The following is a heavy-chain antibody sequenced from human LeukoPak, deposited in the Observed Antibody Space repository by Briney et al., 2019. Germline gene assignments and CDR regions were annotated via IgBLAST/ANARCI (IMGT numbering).Heavy chain of an antibody. D-gene: IGHD1-26*01. CDR2: IIPILGIA. J-gene: IGHJ4*02. CDR1: GGTFSSYA. CDR3: ARDSLSGSYLDY. Sequence: SVKVSCKASGGTFSSYAISWVRQAPGQGLEWMGRIIPILGIANYAQKFQGRVTITADKSTSTAYMELSSLRSEDTAVYYCARDSLSGSYLDYWGQGALVSVSS. V-gene: IGHV1-69*04.